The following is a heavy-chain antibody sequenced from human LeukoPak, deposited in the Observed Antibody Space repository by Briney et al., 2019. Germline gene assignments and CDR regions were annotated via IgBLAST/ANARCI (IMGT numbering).Heavy chain of an antibody. CDR2: ISWNSGSI. Sequence: GRSLRLSCAASGFTFDDYAMHWVRQAPGKGLEWVSGISWNSGSIGYADSVKGRFTISRDNAKNSLYLQMNSLRAEDMASYYCAKDHCSSTSCSFDYWGQGTLVTVSS. J-gene: IGHJ4*02. D-gene: IGHD2-2*01. CDR3: AKDHCSSTSCSFDY. V-gene: IGHV3-9*03. CDR1: GFTFDDYA.